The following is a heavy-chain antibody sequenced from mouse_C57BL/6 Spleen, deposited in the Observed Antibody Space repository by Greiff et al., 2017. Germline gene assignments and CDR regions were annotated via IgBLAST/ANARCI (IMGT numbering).Heavy chain of an antibody. Sequence: QVQLKQPGAELVMPGASEKLSCKASGYPFTSYWMHWVKQRPGQGLEWIGEIDPSDSYTNYNQKFKGKSTLTVDKSSNTAYMQLSSLASEVSAVYYCARRGRRQEAWFAYWGQGTLVTVSA. J-gene: IGHJ3*01. CDR2: IDPSDSYT. D-gene: IGHD3-2*01. CDR1: GYPFTSYW. V-gene: IGHV1-69*01. CDR3: ARRGRRQEAWFAY.